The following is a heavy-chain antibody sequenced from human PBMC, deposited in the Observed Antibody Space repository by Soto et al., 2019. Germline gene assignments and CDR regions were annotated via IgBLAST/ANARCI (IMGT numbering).Heavy chain of an antibody. J-gene: IGHJ4*02. D-gene: IGHD3-22*01. CDR1: GYTFTSYW. Sequence: LKISCKASGYTFTSYWIGWVRQMPGKGLEWMGIIYPSNSETRFSPSFQGQVTLSADKSIFAAYLQWSSLKASDTAIYYCARQAYHYDTYSFGYWGQGTLVTVSS. CDR3: ARQAYHYDTYSFGY. V-gene: IGHV5-51*01. CDR2: IYPSNSET.